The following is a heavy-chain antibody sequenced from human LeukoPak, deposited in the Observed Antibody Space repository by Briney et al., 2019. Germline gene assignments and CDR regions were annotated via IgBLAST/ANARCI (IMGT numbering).Heavy chain of an antibody. CDR2: IYYSGST. CDR3: AKPRTRLAWFDP. J-gene: IGHJ5*02. Sequence: SETLSLTCAVSGGSISSNSYYWGWIRQPPGKGLEWIGSIYYSGSTYYNPSLKSRVTISVDTSKNQFSLKVRSVTAADTAVYYCAKPRTRLAWFDPWGQGTLVTVSS. D-gene: IGHD6-19*01. V-gene: IGHV4-39*01. CDR1: GGSISSNSYY.